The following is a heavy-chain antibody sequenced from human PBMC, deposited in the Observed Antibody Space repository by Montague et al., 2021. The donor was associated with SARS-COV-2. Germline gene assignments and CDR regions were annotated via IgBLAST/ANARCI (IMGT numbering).Heavy chain of an antibody. CDR3: ARGAPGY. CDR2: INYGGST. D-gene: IGHD1-1*01. Sequence: ETLSLTCAVYGGSFSDYHWTWIRQSPGEGLEWIGQINYGGSTKYNPSLKSRVTVSIDTSKNQFSLKLTSVTAADTAVYYCARGAPGYWGQGTLVTVSS. CDR1: GGSFSDYH. J-gene: IGHJ4*02. V-gene: IGHV4-34*01.